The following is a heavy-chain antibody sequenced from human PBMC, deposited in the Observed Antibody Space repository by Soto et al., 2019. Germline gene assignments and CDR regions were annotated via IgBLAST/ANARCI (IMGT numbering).Heavy chain of an antibody. CDR2: IYYSGST. J-gene: IGHJ4*02. CDR1: GGSISSSSYY. D-gene: IGHD2-15*01. CDR3: AGGYHCSGGSCAFDY. Sequence: QLQLQESGPGLVKPSETLSLTCTVSGGSISSSSYYWGWIRQPPGKGLEWIGSIYYSGSTYYNPSLKSRVTISVDTSKNQFSLKLSSVTAADTAVYYCAGGYHCSGGSCAFDYWGQGTLVTVSS. V-gene: IGHV4-39*01.